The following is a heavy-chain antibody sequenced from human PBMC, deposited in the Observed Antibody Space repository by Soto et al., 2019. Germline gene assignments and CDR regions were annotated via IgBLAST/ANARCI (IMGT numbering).Heavy chain of an antibody. CDR3: ARDPKAMVYAIPLPPFDY. D-gene: IGHD2-8*01. Sequence: EASVKVSCKASGYTFTSYYMHWVRQAPGQGLEWMGIINPSGGSTSYAQKFQGRVTMTRDTSTSTVYMELSSLRSEDTAVYYCARDPKAMVYAIPLPPFDYWGQGTLVTVSS. CDR1: GYTFTSYY. J-gene: IGHJ4*02. V-gene: IGHV1-46*03. CDR2: INPSGGST.